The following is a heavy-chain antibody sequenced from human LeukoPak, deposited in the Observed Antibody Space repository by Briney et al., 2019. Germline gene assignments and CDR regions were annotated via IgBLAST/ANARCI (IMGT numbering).Heavy chain of an antibody. CDR2: IDREGSEK. CDR1: EFIFSSYW. D-gene: IGHD4-17*01. Sequence: PGGSLRLSCAASEFIFSSYWMNWVRQAPGKGLEWVANIDREGSEKYYVDSVKGRFTISRDNAKNSLYLQMSSLRAEDTAVYYCARSVIAVTTDRFDVWGQGTLVTVSS. J-gene: IGHJ4*02. CDR3: ARSVIAVTTDRFDV. V-gene: IGHV3-7*01.